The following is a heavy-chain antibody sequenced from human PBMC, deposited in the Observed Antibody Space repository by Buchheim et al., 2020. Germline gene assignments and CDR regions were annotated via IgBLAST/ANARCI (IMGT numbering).Heavy chain of an antibody. CDR2: IKQDGSEK. D-gene: IGHD2-2*01. V-gene: IGHV3-7*01. CDR3: ARDNIVVVPAAIHYYYYMDV. Sequence: EVQLVESGGGLVQPGGSLRLSCAASGFTFSSYWMSWVRQAPGKGLEWVANIKQDGSEKYYVDSVKGRFTISRDNAKNSLYLQMNSLRAEDTAVYYCARDNIVVVPAAIHYYYYMDVWGKGT. J-gene: IGHJ6*03. CDR1: GFTFSSYW.